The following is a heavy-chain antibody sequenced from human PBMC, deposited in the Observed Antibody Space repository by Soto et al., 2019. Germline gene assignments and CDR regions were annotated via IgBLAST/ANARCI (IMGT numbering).Heavy chain of an antibody. CDR2: INHSGST. V-gene: IGHV4-34*01. Sequence: QVQLQQWGAGLLKPSETLSLTCAVYGGSFSGYYWSWIRQPPGKGLEWIGEINHSGSTNYNPSLKSRVTISVDTSKNQFSLKLSSVTAADTAVYYCARGQPFGPANPSADAFDIWGQGTMVTVSS. J-gene: IGHJ3*02. D-gene: IGHD2-2*01. CDR1: GGSFSGYY. CDR3: ARGQPFGPANPSADAFDI.